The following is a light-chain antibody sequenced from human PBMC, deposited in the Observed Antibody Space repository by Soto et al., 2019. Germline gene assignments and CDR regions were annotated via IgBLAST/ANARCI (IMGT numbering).Light chain of an antibody. CDR3: SSYTTSNTRQIV. CDR1: SNDVGGYSY. CDR2: DVS. V-gene: IGLV2-14*03. J-gene: IGLJ1*01. Sequence: QSVLTQPRSVSGSPGQSVTISCTGTSNDVGGYSYVSWYQHHPGKAPKLIIYDVSNRPSGVSNRFSGSKSGNTASLTISGLQAEDEADYYCSSYTTSNTRQIVFGTGTKVTVL.